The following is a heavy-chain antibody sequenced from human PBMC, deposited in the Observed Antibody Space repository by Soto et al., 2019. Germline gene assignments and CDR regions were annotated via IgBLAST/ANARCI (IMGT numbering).Heavy chain of an antibody. Sequence: PSETLSLTCTVSGDSISTYYWGWIRQPPGKGLEWIGSINYSGSTYYNPSLKSRVTISADTSKNQFSLKLRSVTAADTAVYYCARERLAVAGKGGWFDPWGQETLVTVSS. V-gene: IGHV4-39*02. J-gene: IGHJ5*02. CDR2: INYSGST. D-gene: IGHD6-19*01. CDR3: ARERLAVAGKGGWFDP. CDR1: GDSISTYY.